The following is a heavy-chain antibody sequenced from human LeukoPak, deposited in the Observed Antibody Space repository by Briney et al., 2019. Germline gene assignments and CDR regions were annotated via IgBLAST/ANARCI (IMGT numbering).Heavy chain of an antibody. D-gene: IGHD5-12*01. CDR1: GGSISSGSYY. CDR2: IYTSGST. V-gene: IGHV4-61*02. J-gene: IGHJ5*02. Sequence: PSETPSLTCTVSGGSISSGSYYWSWIRQPAGKGLEWIGRIYTSGSTNYNPSLKSRVTISVDRSKNQFSLKVRSVTAADRAVYYCARAPPEWVSSDYDGSWFDPWGQGTLVTVSS. CDR3: ARAPPEWVSSDYDGSWFDP.